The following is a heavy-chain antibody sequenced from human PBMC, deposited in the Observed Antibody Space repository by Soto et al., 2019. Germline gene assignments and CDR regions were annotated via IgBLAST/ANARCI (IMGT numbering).Heavy chain of an antibody. J-gene: IGHJ5*02. V-gene: IGHV3-33*01. CDR3: ARALGAAAGTWDWFDP. D-gene: IGHD6-13*01. CDR1: GFTFSSYG. CDR2: IWYDGSNK. Sequence: GGSLRLSCAASGFTFSSYGMHWFRQAPGKGLEWVAVIWYDGSNKYYADSVKGRFTISRDNSKNTLYLQMNSLRAEDTAVYYCARALGAAAGTWDWFDPWGQGTLVTVSS.